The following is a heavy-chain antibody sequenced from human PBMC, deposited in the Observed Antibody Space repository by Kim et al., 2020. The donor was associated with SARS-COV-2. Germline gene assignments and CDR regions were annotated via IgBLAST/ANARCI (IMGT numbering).Heavy chain of an antibody. CDR3: ARGGYFYYIMDV. V-gene: IGHV4-30-4*01. CDR2: IYYTGNT. CDR1: GGSISSGDHY. J-gene: IGHJ6*02. Sequence: SETLSLTCTLSGGSISSGDHYWTWIRQPPGKGLEWIGHIYYTGNTFYNPSLNSRITPSIDTSKNQFSLKLTSVTAADTAVYYCARGGYFYYIMDVWGQGTTVTVSS.